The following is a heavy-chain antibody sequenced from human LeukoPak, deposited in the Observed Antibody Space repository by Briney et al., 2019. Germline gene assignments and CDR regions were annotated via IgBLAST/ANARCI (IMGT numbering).Heavy chain of an antibody. CDR3: AKGIGAYSYGFVY. CDR1: GFTFSSYA. CDR2: VSGSGGST. V-gene: IGHV3-23*01. Sequence: GGSLRLSCAATGFTFSSYAMTWVPQAPGKGLEWVSTVSGSGGSTYYADSVKGRFTMSRDDSKNTLYLQMNSLRAEDRAIYYCAKGIGAYSYGFVYWGQGTLVTVSS. D-gene: IGHD5-18*01. J-gene: IGHJ4*02.